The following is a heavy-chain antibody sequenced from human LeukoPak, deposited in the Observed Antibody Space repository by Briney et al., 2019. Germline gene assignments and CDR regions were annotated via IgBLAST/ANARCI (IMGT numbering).Heavy chain of an antibody. V-gene: IGHV4-59*01. CDR1: GGSISSYY. D-gene: IGHD1-26*01. CDR3: ARDTRSSGFFDY. Sequence: SETLSLTCTVSGGSISSYYWSWIRQPPGKGLEWIGYIYYSGSTNYNPSLKSRVTISVDTSKNQFSLKLSSVTAADTAVYYCARDTRSSGFFDYWGQGTLVTVSS. J-gene: IGHJ4*02. CDR2: IYYSGST.